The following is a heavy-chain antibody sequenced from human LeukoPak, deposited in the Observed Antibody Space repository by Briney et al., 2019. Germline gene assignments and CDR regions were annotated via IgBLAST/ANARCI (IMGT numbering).Heavy chain of an antibody. CDR3: AKETDSLDY. Sequence: GGSLRLSCAASGFTFNSYGMHWVRQAPGKGLEWVALIRFDVSNKYYADSVKGRFTISRDNSKNTLYLQMNSLRAEDTAVYYCAKETDSLDYWGQGTLVTVSS. J-gene: IGHJ4*02. V-gene: IGHV3-30*02. CDR1: GFTFNSYG. D-gene: IGHD1-1*01. CDR2: IRFDVSNK.